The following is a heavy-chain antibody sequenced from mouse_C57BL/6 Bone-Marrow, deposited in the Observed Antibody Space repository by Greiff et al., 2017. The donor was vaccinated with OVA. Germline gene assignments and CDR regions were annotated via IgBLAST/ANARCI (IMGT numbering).Heavy chain of an antibody. CDR1: GYSFTGYY. Sequence: VHVKQSGPELVKPGASVKISCKASGYSFTGYYMNWVKQSPEKSLEWIGEINPSTGGTTYNQKFKAKATLTVDKSSSTAYMQLKSLTSEDSAVYYCARGGGYYFDYWGQGTTLTVSS. CDR2: INPSTGGT. J-gene: IGHJ2*01. CDR3: ARGGGYYFDY. V-gene: IGHV1-42*01.